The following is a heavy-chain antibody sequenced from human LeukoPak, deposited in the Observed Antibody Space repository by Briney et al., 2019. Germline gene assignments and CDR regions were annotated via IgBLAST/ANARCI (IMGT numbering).Heavy chain of an antibody. CDR2: IYYSGST. CDR1: GGSFSGYY. V-gene: IGHV4-31*11. J-gene: IGHJ5*02. CDR3: ARSYGDYDTGP. Sequence: SETLSLTCAVYGGSFSGYYWSWIRQHPGKGLEWIGYIYYSGSTYYNPSLKSRVTISVDTSKNQFSLKLSSVTAADTAVYYCARSYGDYDTGPWGQGTLVTVSS. D-gene: IGHD4-17*01.